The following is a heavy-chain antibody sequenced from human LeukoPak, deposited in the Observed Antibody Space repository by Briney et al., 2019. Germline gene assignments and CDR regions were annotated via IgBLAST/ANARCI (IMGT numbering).Heavy chain of an antibody. CDR2: ISYDGSNK. V-gene: IGHV3-30-3*01. CDR1: GFTFSGYA. CDR3: ARDEKATIGLAQIDY. D-gene: IGHD1-26*01. J-gene: IGHJ4*02. Sequence: GGSLRLSCAASGFTFSGYAMHWVRQAPGKGLEWVAVISYDGSNKYYADSVKGRFTISRDNSKNTLYLQMNSLRAEDTAVYYCARDEKATIGLAQIDYWGQGTLVTVSS.